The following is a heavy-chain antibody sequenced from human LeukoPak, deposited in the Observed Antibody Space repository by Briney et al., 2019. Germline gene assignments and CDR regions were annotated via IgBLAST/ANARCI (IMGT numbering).Heavy chain of an antibody. D-gene: IGHD3-16*02. CDR3: ARMNGSYRYRSFDY. Sequence: PSETLSLTCTVSGGSISSYYWSWIRQPPGKGLEWIGEINHSGSTNYNPSLKRRVTISVDTSQNQFTLKLSSVTAADTAVYYCARMNGSYRYRSFDYWGQETLVTVSS. CDR2: INHSGST. V-gene: IGHV4-34*01. J-gene: IGHJ4*02. CDR1: GGSISSYY.